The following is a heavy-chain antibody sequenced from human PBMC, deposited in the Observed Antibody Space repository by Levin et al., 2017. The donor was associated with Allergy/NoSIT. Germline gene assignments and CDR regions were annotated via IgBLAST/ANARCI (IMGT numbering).Heavy chain of an antibody. CDR1: GFTSNNYG. Sequence: GESLKISCSASGFTSNNYGMNWVRQAPGKGLEWVAVAWFGESGKYYTDSVKGRFTISKDNSKNSLYLQMDSLRVEDTAVYYCLRAGYNYWGGLDQWGQGTLVTVSS. J-gene: IGHJ4*02. CDR2: AWFGESGK. CDR3: LRAGYNYWGGLDQ. V-gene: IGHV3-33*01. D-gene: IGHD5-24*01.